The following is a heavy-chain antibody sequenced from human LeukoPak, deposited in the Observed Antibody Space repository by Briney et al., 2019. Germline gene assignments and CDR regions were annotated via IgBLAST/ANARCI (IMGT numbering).Heavy chain of an antibody. CDR3: ARDCSSTSCYGLDV. J-gene: IGHJ6*02. Sequence: SETLSLTCAVSGGSISSGGYSWSWIRQPPGKGLEWIGYIYHSGSTYYNPSLKSRVTISVDRSKNQFSLKLSSVAAADTAVYYCARDCSSTSCYGLDVWGQGTTATVSS. V-gene: IGHV4-30-2*01. CDR1: GGSISSGGYS. CDR2: IYHSGST. D-gene: IGHD2-2*01.